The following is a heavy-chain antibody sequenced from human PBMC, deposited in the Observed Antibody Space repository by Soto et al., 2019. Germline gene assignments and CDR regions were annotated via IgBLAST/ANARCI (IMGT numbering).Heavy chain of an antibody. CDR2: IIPILGIA. D-gene: IGHD3-22*01. CDR3: ARSPDSSGYCPRRYYYGMDV. J-gene: IGHJ6*02. V-gene: IGHV1-69*02. CDR1: GYTLTGYY. Sequence: ASVKVSCKASGYTLTGYYMHWVRQAPGEGLEWMGRIIPILGIANYAQKFQGRVTITADKSTSTAYMELSSLRSEDTAVYYCARSPDSSGYCPRRYYYGMDVWGQGTTVTVSS.